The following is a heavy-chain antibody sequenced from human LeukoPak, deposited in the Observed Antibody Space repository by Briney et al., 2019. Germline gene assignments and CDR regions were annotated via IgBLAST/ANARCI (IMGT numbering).Heavy chain of an antibody. J-gene: IGHJ4*02. CDR1: GGSISSGGYY. Sequence: SETLSLTCTVSGGSISSGGYYWSWIRQHPGQGLEWIGYIYYSGSTYYNPSLKSRVTISVDTSKNQFSLKLSSVTAADTAVYYCARGPGDYVWGSYRRAYYFDYWGQGTLVTVSS. CDR2: IYYSGST. D-gene: IGHD3-16*02. V-gene: IGHV4-31*03. CDR3: ARGPGDYVWGSYRRAYYFDY.